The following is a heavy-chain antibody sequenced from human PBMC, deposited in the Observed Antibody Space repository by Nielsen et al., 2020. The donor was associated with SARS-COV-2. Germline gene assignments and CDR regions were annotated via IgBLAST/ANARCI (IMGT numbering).Heavy chain of an antibody. D-gene: IGHD3-22*01. Sequence: GESLKISCAASGFTFSSYAMSWVRQAPGKGLEWVSAISGSGGSTYYADSVKGRFTISRDNSKNTLYLQMNSLRAEDTAVYYCAKAHFHYDPEGIWGHGTMVTVSS. V-gene: IGHV3-23*01. CDR1: GFTFSSYA. J-gene: IGHJ3*02. CDR2: ISGSGGST. CDR3: AKAHFHYDPEGI.